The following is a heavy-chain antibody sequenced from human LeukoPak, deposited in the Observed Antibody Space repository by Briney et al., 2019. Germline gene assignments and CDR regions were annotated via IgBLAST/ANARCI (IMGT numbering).Heavy chain of an antibody. V-gene: IGHV4-34*01. CDR3: ARSYSSSGFYYYGMDV. CDR1: GGSFSGYY. CDR2: INHSGST. J-gene: IGHJ6*02. Sequence: SETLSLTCAVYGGSFSGYYWSWIRQPPGKGLEWIGEINHSGSTNYNPSLKSRVIISVDTSKNQFSLKLSSVTAADTAVYYCARSYSSSGFYYYGMDVWGQGTTVTVSS. D-gene: IGHD6-6*01.